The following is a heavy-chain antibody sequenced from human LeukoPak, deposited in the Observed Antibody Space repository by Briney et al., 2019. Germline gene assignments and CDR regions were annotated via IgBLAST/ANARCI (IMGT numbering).Heavy chain of an antibody. CDR3: ASTTMAIPGDY. Sequence: GGSLRLSCAASGFIFSQYSMNWVRQAPGKGLEWVSHIRSSSETFYSDSVKGRFTLSRDNARNSLYLQMNNLRGEDTAIYYCASTTMAIPGDYWGQGTLVTVS. CDR2: IRSSSET. CDR1: GFIFSQYS. D-gene: IGHD5-18*01. J-gene: IGHJ4*02. V-gene: IGHV3-48*01.